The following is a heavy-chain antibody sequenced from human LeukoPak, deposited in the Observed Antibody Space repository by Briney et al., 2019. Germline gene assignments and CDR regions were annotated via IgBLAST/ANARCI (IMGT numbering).Heavy chain of an antibody. D-gene: IGHD3-10*01. CDR1: GFAFSSYD. V-gene: IGHV3-13*04. CDR3: ARAYRGYYGSGSYYNDAFDI. Sequence: GGSLRLSCAASGFAFSSYDMHWVRQATGKGLEWVSAIGTAGDTYYPGSVKGRFTISRENAKNSLYLQMNSLRAGDTAVYYCARAYRGYYGSGSYYNDAFDIWGQGAMVTVSS. J-gene: IGHJ3*02. CDR2: IGTAGDT.